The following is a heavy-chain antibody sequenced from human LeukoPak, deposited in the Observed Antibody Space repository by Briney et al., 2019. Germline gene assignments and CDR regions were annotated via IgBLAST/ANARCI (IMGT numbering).Heavy chain of an antibody. D-gene: IGHD3-3*01. CDR2: MNPNSGNT. V-gene: IGHV1-8*01. CDR3: ARGRYFGVDYHYMDV. Sequence: ASVKLSCKASGYTFTSYDINWVRQATGQRLEWMGWMNPNSGNTGYAQKFQRRITMTRNTSISTTYMWLSSLRSEDTAVYYCARGRYFGVDYHYMDVWGKGTTVTVSS. CDR1: GYTFTSYD. J-gene: IGHJ6*03.